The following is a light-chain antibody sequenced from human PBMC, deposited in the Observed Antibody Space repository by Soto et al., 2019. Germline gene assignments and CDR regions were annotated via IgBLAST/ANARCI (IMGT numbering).Light chain of an antibody. CDR2: EAS. CDR3: QQYDSDSST. CDR1: QSINNW. Sequence: DFQMTQSPSTLSASVGDRVTITCRASQSINNWLAWYQQKPGKAPTLLIYEASSLLSGVPSRFNGSGSGTEFTLPISSLKPDDFADYYCQQYDSDSSTFGQGTKLDI. J-gene: IGKJ2*01. V-gene: IGKV1-5*03.